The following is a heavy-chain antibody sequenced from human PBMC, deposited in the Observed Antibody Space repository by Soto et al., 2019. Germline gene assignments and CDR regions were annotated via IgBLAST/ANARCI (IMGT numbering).Heavy chain of an antibody. J-gene: IGHJ5*02. CDR2: IIPIFGTA. CDR1: GGTFSSYA. CDR3: ARGLLRYCSSTSCYRYNWFDP. V-gene: IGHV1-69*13. D-gene: IGHD2-2*01. Sequence: SVKVSCKASGGTFSSYAISWVRQAPGQGLEWMGGIIPIFGTANYAQKFQGRVTITADESTSTAYMELSSLRSEDAAVYYCARGLLRYCSSTSCYRYNWFDPWGQGTLVTVSS.